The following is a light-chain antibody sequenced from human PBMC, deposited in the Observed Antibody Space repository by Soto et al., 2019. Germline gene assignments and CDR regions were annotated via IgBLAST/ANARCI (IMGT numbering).Light chain of an antibody. Sequence: QSVLTQPPSASGTPGQRVTISCSGSSSNIGSNTVNWYQQLPGTAPKLLIYSNIHRPSGVPDRFSGSKSGTSASLAVSGLQSDDEADYYCATWDDSLNGPVFGGGTKL. CDR3: ATWDDSLNGPV. CDR1: SSNIGSNT. J-gene: IGLJ2*01. V-gene: IGLV1-44*01. CDR2: SNI.